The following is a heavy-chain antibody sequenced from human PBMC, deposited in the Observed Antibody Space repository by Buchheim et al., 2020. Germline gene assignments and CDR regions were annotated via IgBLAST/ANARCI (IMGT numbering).Heavy chain of an antibody. CDR2: ISYDGSNK. V-gene: IGHV3-30-3*01. D-gene: IGHD4-11*01. CDR1: GFTFSSYA. Sequence: QVQLVESGGGVVQPGRSLRLSCAASGFTFSSYAMHWVRQAPGKGLEWVAVISYDGSNKYYADSVKGRFTISRDNSKNTLYLQMNSLRAEDTAVYYCARDMTKYYYYYGMDVWGQGTT. J-gene: IGHJ6*02. CDR3: ARDMTKYYYYYGMDV.